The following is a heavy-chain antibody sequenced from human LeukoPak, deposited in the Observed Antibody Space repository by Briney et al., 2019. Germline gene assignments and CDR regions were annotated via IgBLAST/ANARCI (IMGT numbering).Heavy chain of an antibody. D-gene: IGHD5-24*01. J-gene: IGHJ4*02. CDR2: IYTSGST. CDR3: ARGLHEGDYFDY. CDR1: GGSISTYY. V-gene: IGHV4-4*07. Sequence: SETLSLTCTVSGGSISTYYWSWIRQSAGKGLEWIGRIYTSGSTNYNPSLKSRVTMSVDTSKNQFSLKLSSVTAADTAVYYCARGLHEGDYFDYWGQGTLVTVSS.